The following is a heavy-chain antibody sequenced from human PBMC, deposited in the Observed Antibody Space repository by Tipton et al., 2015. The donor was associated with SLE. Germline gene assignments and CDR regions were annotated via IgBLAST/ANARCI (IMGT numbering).Heavy chain of an antibody. CDR1: GFTFTRYA. Sequence: SLRLSCAASGFTFTRYAMYWVRQAPGKGLEWVAIISYDGTNKYYADSVKGRFTISRDNSRNTPYLQMNSLRAEDTAVYYCARDRGSGWFDFDYWGQGTLVTVSS. CDR3: ARDRGSGWFDFDY. V-gene: IGHV3-30*14. CDR2: ISYDGTNK. J-gene: IGHJ4*02. D-gene: IGHD6-19*01.